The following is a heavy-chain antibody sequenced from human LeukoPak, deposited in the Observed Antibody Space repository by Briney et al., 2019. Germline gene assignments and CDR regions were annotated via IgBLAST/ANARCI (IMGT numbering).Heavy chain of an antibody. J-gene: IGHJ5*02. D-gene: IGHD2-15*01. CDR3: ARQYCSGGSCYPNWFDP. V-gene: IGHV5-10-1*01. CDR1: GYSFTSYV. Sequence: GESLKISCKGSGYSFTSYVISGVRQMPGKGLEGMGRIDPSDSYTNHSPSFQGPVTTSADKSISTAYLQWSSPKASDTAMYSSARQYCSGGSCYPNWFDPWGQGTLVTVSS. CDR2: IDPSDSYT.